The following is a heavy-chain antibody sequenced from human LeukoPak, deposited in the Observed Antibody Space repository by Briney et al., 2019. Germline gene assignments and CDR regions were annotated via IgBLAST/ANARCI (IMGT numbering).Heavy chain of an antibody. J-gene: IGHJ5*02. CDR2: ISGSGGST. CDR1: GFTFSSYA. D-gene: IGHD6-6*01. V-gene: IGHV3-23*01. CDR3: TRHVYGNLGARPHNWFDP. Sequence: GGSLRLSCAASGFTFSSYAMSWVRQAPGKGLEWVSTISGSGGSTYYADSVKGRFTVSRDNSKNTLYLQMNSLRAEDTAVYYCTRHVYGNLGARPHNWFDPWGQGTLVTVSS.